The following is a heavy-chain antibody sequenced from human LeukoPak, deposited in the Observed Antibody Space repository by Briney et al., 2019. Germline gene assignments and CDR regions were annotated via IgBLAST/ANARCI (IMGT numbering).Heavy chain of an antibody. V-gene: IGHV3-74*01. Sequence: GGSLRPSRVASGFSLSGYWMYWVRQAPGKGLMYISRNNGDGSTTNYADVVKGRFTMSRDNVKNTLYLQMNSLRVEDTAVYYCARDPRNVGLAPWGQGTLVTVSS. D-gene: IGHD2-15*01. CDR3: ARDPRNVGLAP. J-gene: IGHJ5*02. CDR1: GFSLSGYW. CDR2: NNGDGSTT.